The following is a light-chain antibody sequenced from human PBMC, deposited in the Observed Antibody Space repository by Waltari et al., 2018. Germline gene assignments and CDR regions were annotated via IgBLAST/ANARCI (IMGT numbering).Light chain of an antibody. Sequence: EVVLTPSPGTLSSSPGETVSLSCRASHNINNHYLAWYQQRPGQSPRRLMYSISNRAPGIPDRFWGSGSGTDFTLTISRLEPEDFAVYYCQQYGNAPITFGQGTR. CDR1: HNINNHY. J-gene: IGKJ5*01. CDR2: SIS. CDR3: QQYGNAPIT. V-gene: IGKV3-20*01.